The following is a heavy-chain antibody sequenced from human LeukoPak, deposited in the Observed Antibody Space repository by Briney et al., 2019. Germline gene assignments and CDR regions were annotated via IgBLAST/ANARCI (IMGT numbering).Heavy chain of an antibody. CDR2: IYYSGST. D-gene: IGHD6-13*01. J-gene: IGHJ5*02. Sequence: SSETLSLTCTVSGGSISSGSYYWGWIRQPPGKGLEWIGSIYYSGSTYNNPSIKSRVLKSRVTISVDTSKNQFSLELNSVTAADTAVYYCARDPSVAAAGNNWFDPWGQGTLVTVSS. V-gene: IGHV4-39*07. CDR1: GGSISSGSYY. CDR3: ARDPSVAAAGNNWFDP.